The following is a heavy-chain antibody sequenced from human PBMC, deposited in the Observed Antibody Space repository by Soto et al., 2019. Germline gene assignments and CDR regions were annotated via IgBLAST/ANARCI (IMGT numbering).Heavy chain of an antibody. J-gene: IGHJ6*02. CDR1: GFTFTTYW. Sequence: GGSLRLSCAASGFTFTTYWMHWVRQVPGKGLVWVSRIKGDGSSLSYADSVKGRFTISRDNVENMVYLQMGSLRADDTAVYYCARGLKNYYGVDVWGQGTTVTVSS. CDR2: IKGDGSSL. V-gene: IGHV3-74*01. CDR3: ARGLKNYYGVDV.